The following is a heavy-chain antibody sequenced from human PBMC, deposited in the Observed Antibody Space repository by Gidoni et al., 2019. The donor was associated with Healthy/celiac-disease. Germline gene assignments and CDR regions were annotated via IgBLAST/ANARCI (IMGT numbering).Heavy chain of an antibody. D-gene: IGHD2-2*02. V-gene: IGHV4-31*03. CDR2: IYYSGST. CDR3: AREEAGEGRGCSSTSCYTYYYYGMDV. CDR1: GGSISSGGYY. Sequence: QVQLQESGPGLVKPSQTLSLTCTVSGGSISSGGYYWSWIRQPPGKGLEWIGYIYYSGSTYYNPSLKSRVTISVDTSKNQFSLKLSSVTAADTAVYYCAREEAGEGRGCSSTSCYTYYYYGMDVWGQGTTVTVSS. J-gene: IGHJ6*02.